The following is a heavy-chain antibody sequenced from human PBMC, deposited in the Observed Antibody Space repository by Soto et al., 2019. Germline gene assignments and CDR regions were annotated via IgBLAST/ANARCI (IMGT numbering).Heavy chain of an antibody. J-gene: IGHJ3*02. V-gene: IGHV1-8*01. CDR1: GYTFTSYD. Sequence: ASVKVSCKASGYTFTSYDINWVRQATGQGLEWMGWMNPNSGNTGYALKFQGRVTMTRNTSTSTGYMELRSLRSDDTAVFYFATAAYDLLTGYYNGGAFEIWGQGTMVTVSS. CDR2: MNPNSGNT. CDR3: ATAAYDLLTGYYNGGAFEI. D-gene: IGHD3-9*01.